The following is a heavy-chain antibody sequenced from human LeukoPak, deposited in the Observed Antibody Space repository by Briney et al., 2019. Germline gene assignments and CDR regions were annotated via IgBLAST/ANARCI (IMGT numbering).Heavy chain of an antibody. CDR3: AVTYSSGWCRWDYFDY. CDR2: FDPEDGET. CDR1: GYTLTELS. D-gene: IGHD6-19*01. J-gene: IGHJ4*02. Sequence: ASVKVSCKVSGYTLTELSMHWVRQAPGKGLEWMGGFDPEDGETIYAQKFQGRVTMTEDTSTDTAYMELSSLRSEDTAVYYCAVTYSSGWCRWDYFDYWGQGTLVTVSS. V-gene: IGHV1-24*01.